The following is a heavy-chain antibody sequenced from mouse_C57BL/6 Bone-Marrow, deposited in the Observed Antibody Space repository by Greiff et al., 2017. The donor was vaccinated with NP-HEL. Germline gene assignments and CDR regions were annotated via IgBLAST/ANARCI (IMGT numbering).Heavy chain of an antibody. Sequence: VQLQQPGAELVKPGASVKMSCKASGYTFTSYWITWVKQRPGQGLEWIGDIYPGSGSSNYNEKSKSKATLTVDTSSCTAYMQLSSVTSEDSAVYYCARNFYWYFDVWGTGTTVTVSS. CDR2: IYPGSGSS. CDR3: ARNFYWYFDV. V-gene: IGHV1-55*01. CDR1: GYTFTSYW. J-gene: IGHJ1*03.